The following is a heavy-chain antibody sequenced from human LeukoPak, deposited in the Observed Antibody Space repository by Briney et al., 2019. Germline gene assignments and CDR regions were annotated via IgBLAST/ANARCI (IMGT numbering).Heavy chain of an antibody. CDR2: IKSKVDGETT. CDR1: GLIFSNAW. CDR3: AAGTGRTDFDY. V-gene: IGHV3-15*01. Sequence: GGSLRLSCAGSGLIFSNAWMNWVRQAPGKGLEWVGRIKSKVDGETTDFAAPVKGRFTISRDDSKNTLYLQMNGLTTEDTALYYCAAGTGRTDFDYWGQGTLVTVSS. D-gene: IGHD1/OR15-1a*01. J-gene: IGHJ4*02.